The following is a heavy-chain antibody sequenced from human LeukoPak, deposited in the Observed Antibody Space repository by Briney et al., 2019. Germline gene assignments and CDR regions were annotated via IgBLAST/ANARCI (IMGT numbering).Heavy chain of an antibody. CDR3: ARFKAEDGSDDAFDI. Sequence: SETLSLTCAVSGGSISSSNWWSWVRQPPGKGLEWIGEIYHSGSTNYNPSLKSRVTISVDKSKNQFSLKLSSVTAEDTAVYYCARFKAEDGSDDAFDIWGQGTMVTVSS. D-gene: IGHD5-24*01. J-gene: IGHJ3*02. CDR1: GGSISSSNW. V-gene: IGHV4-4*02. CDR2: IYHSGST.